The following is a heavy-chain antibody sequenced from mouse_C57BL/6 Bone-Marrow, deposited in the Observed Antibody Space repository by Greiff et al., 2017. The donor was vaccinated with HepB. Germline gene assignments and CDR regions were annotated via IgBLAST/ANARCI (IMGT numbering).Heavy chain of an antibody. CDR1: GYTFTDYY. D-gene: IGHD2-3*01. V-gene: IGHV1-26*01. J-gene: IGHJ4*01. CDR3: ARGRWLLRRAMDY. Sequence: EVKLQQSGPELVKPGASVKISCKASGYTFTDYYMNWVKQSHGKSLEWIGDINPNNGGTSYNQKFKGKATLTVDKSSSTAYMELRSLTSEDSAVYYCARGRWLLRRAMDYWGQGTSVTVSS. CDR2: INPNNGGT.